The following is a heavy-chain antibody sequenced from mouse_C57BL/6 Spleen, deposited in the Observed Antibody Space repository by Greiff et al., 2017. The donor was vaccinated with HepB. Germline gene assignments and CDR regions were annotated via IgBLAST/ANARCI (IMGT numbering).Heavy chain of an antibody. D-gene: IGHD1-1*01. V-gene: IGHV1-82*01. CDR2: IYPGDGDT. CDR1: GYAFSSSW. Sequence: QVQLKQSGPELVKPGASVKISCKASGYAFSSSWMNWVKQRPGKGLEWIGRIYPGDGDTNYNGKFKGKATLTADKSSSTAYMQLSSLTSEDSAVYFCAREDIRRYFDYWGQGTTLTVSS. J-gene: IGHJ2*01. CDR3: AREDIRRYFDY.